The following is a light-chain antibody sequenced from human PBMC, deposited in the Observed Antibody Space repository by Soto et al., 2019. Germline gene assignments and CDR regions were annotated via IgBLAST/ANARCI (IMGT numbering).Light chain of an antibody. CDR3: QQRNNWPRT. CDR1: QSIINN. CDR2: DAS. J-gene: IGKJ1*01. V-gene: IGKV3-11*01. Sequence: EIVLTQSPATLSLSPGERATLSCRASQSIINNLAWYQQKPGQVPRLLIYDASNRATGIPARFSGSGSETDCTLTISSLEPEDVALYYCQQRNNWPRTFGQGTKVDIK.